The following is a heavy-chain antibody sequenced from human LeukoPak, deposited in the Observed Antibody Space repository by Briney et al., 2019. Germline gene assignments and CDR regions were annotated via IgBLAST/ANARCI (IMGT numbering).Heavy chain of an antibody. V-gene: IGHV1-2*02. CDR3: ARVLGFGELSLGY. CDR2: GNPNGGGP. D-gene: IGHD3-10*01. J-gene: IGHJ4*02. Sequence: AAVKVSSKASGFTVTGYYMHWVRQAPGQGRDWMGWGNPNGGGPNNTQKLQGGGTMTRDPCIRPAYMEPSSLTSDDPAVYYCARVLGFGELSLGYWGQGPLVTLSS. CDR1: GFTVTGYY.